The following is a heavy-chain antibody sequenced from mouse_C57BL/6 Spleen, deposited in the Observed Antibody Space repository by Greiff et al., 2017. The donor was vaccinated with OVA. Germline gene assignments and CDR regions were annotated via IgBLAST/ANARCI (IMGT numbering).Heavy chain of an antibody. D-gene: IGHD2-3*01. CDR2: IYPGDGDT. V-gene: IGHV1-80*01. J-gene: IGHJ1*03. CDR1: GYAFSSYW. CDR3: ARSGYYVRYFDV. Sequence: VKLMESGAELVKPGASVKISCKASGYAFSSYWMNWVKQRPGKGLEWIGQIYPGDGDTNYNGKFKGKATLTADKSSSTAYMQLSSLTSEDSAVYFCARSGYYVRYFDVWGTGTTVTVSS.